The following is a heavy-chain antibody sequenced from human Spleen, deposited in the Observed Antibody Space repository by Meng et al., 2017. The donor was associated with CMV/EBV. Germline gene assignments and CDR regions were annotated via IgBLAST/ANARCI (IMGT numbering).Heavy chain of an antibody. Sequence: GSLRLSCAVYGGSFSGYYWSWIRQPPGKGLELIGEINHSGSTNYNPSLKSRVTISVDTSKNQFSLKLSSVTAADTAVYYCARGGCSSTSCYTGAVWFDPWGQGTLVTVSS. CDR3: ARGGCSSTSCYTGAVWFDP. CDR1: GGSFSGYY. V-gene: IGHV4-34*01. D-gene: IGHD2-2*02. J-gene: IGHJ5*02. CDR2: INHSGST.